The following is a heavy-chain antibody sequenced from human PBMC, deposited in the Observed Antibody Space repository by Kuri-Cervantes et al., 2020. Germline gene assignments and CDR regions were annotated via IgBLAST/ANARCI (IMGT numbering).Heavy chain of an antibody. D-gene: IGHD3-10*01. V-gene: IGHV3-33*01. CDR2: IWYDGSNK. Sequence: GGSLRLSCAASGFTFSSYGMHWVRQAPGKGLEWVAVIWYDGSNKYYADSVKGRFIISRDNSKNTLDLQMNSLRAEDTAVYYCARGRGMMLLWFGGGMDVWGQGTTVTVSS. CDR3: ARGRGMMLLWFGGGMDV. J-gene: IGHJ6*02. CDR1: GFTFSSYG.